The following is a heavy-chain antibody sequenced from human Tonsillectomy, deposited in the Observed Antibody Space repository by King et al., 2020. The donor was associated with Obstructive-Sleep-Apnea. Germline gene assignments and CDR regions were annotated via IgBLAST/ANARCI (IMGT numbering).Heavy chain of an antibody. Sequence: VQLVESGGGVVQPGRSLRLSCAASGFTFRNYAMHWVRQAPGKGLEWVAVVSYDGSDKSYADSVKSRFTISRDNSENTLFLQMISLRAEDTAVYYCAGDGPYYANPFYYYGVDVWGQGTTVTVSS. CDR2: VSYDGSDK. CDR3: AGDGPYYANPFYYYGVDV. CDR1: GFTFRNYA. J-gene: IGHJ6*02. D-gene: IGHD3-22*01. V-gene: IGHV3-30*04.